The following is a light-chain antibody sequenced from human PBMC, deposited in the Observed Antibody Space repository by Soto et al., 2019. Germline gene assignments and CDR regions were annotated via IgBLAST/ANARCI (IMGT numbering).Light chain of an antibody. Sequence: ESVLTQSPATLSLSPGGRATLSCRASQSVGSYLAWFQQKPGQAPRLLIYDASNRATGIPDRFSGSGSGTDFTLTISRLEPEDFAVYYCQQYGSPPHTFGQGTKLEIK. CDR2: DAS. CDR3: QQYGSPPHT. V-gene: IGKV3-20*01. J-gene: IGKJ2*01. CDR1: QSVGSY.